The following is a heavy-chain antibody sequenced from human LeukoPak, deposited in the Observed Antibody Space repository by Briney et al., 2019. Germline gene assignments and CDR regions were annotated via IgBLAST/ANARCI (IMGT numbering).Heavy chain of an antibody. Sequence: GRSLRLSCAASGFIFSSYGMHWVRQAPGKGLEWVSSISSSSSYIYYADSVKGRFTISRDNAKNSLYLQMNSLRAEDTAVYYCARVKNYYDSSGYLPFFDYWGQGTLVTVSS. CDR3: ARVKNYYDSSGYLPFFDY. CDR2: ISSSSSYI. V-gene: IGHV3-21*01. D-gene: IGHD3-22*01. CDR1: GFIFSSYG. J-gene: IGHJ4*02.